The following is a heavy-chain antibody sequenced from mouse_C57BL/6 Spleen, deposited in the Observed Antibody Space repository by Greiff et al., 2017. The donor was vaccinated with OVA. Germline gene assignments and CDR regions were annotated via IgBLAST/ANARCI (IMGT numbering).Heavy chain of an antibody. CDR2: IYPRSGNT. Sequence: VMLVESGAELARPGASVKLSCKASGYTFTSYGISWVKQRTGQGLEWIGEIYPRSGNTYYNEKFKGKATLTADKSSSTAYMELRSLTSEDSAVYFCARDYDGNWYFDVWGTGTTVTVSS. V-gene: IGHV1-81*01. D-gene: IGHD2-4*01. J-gene: IGHJ1*03. CDR1: GYTFTSYG. CDR3: ARDYDGNWYFDV.